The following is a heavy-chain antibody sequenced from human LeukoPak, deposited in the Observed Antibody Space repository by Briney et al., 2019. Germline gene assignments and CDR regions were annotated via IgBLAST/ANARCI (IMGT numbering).Heavy chain of an antibody. CDR1: GFTLSSYA. CDR3: AKDMDIVPVVDAKRAFDI. J-gene: IGHJ3*02. V-gene: IGHV3-23*01. CDR2: IRGSGGST. Sequence: SGGSLRLSCAASGFTLSSYAMSWVRHAPGKGLEWVSAIRGSGGSTYYVDSVKGRFTISRDNSKNTLYLQVNSLRAEDTAVYYCAKDMDIVPVVDAKRAFDIWGRGTMVTVSS. D-gene: IGHD2-15*01.